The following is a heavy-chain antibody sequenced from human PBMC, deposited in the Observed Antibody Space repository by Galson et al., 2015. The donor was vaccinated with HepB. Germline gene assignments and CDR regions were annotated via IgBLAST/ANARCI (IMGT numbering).Heavy chain of an antibody. J-gene: IGHJ5*02. CDR3: TTDVYFSSYWSWIDP. CDR1: GFTFSTTW. CDR2: IKSKTDGGTT. Sequence: SLRLSCAASGFTFSTTWMRWVRQAPGRGLEWVGHIKSKTDGGTTDSAAPVQGRFTISRDDITDTLYLQMNSLKTDDTAVYYCTTDVYFSSYWSWIDPWGQGTLVTVSS. V-gene: IGHV3-15*01. D-gene: IGHD6-19*01.